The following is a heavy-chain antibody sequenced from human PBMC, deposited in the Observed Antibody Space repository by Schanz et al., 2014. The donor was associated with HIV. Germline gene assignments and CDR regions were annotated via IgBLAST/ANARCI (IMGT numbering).Heavy chain of an antibody. V-gene: IGHV3-30-3*01. CDR3: AKVARWDYYGMDV. CDR2: ISYDGSNK. Sequence: QVQLVESGGGVVQPGRSLRLSCAASGFTFSSYAMHWVRQAAGKGLEWVAVISYDGSNKNYADSVKGRFTISRDNSKNTLYLQMNRLRAEDTAVYYCAKVARWDYYGMDVWGPGTTVTVSS. CDR1: GFTFSSYA. J-gene: IGHJ6*02.